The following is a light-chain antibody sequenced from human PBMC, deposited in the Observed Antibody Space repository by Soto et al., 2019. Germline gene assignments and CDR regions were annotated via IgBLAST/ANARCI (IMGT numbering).Light chain of an antibody. CDR1: SSNIGNNY. CDR2: ENN. J-gene: IGLJ1*01. Sequence: SGRTQPRSGTEVPGQKVTFYCFGSSSNIGNNYVSWYQQLPGTAPKLLIYENNKRPSGIPDRFSGSKSGTSATLGITGLQTGDEADYYCGTWDSSLSAHVFATGTKVTVL. V-gene: IGLV1-51*02. CDR3: GTWDSSLSAHV.